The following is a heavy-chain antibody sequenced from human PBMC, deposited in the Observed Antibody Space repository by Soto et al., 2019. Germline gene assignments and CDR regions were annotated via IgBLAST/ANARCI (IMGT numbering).Heavy chain of an antibody. J-gene: IGHJ4*02. CDR3: ARGLGNDILTGARTRTYSYDY. D-gene: IGHD3-9*01. V-gene: IGHV4-34*01. CDR2: INHSGST. Sequence: SETLSLTCAVYGGSFSGYYWIWIRQPPGKGLEWIGEINHSGSTNYNPSLKSRVTISVDTSKNQFSLKLSSVTAADTAVYYCARGLGNDILTGARTRTYSYDYWGQGTLVTVSS. CDR1: GGSFSGYY.